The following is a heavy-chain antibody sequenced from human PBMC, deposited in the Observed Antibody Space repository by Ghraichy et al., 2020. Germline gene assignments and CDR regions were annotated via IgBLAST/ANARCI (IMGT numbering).Heavy chain of an antibody. Sequence: SETLSLTCTVSGGSISSSSYYWGWIRQPPGKGLEWIGSIYYSGSTYYNPFLKSRVTISVDTSKNQFSLKLSSVTAADTAVYYCANLGAEIFGVVSAMYGMDVWGQGTTVTVSS. CDR1: GGSISSSSYY. CDR3: ANLGAEIFGVVSAMYGMDV. D-gene: IGHD3-3*01. V-gene: IGHV4-39*01. J-gene: IGHJ6*02. CDR2: IYYSGST.